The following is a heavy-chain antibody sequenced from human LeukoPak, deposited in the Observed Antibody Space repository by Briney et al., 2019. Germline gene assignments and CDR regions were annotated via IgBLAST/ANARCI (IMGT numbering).Heavy chain of an antibody. Sequence: GGSLRLSCAASGFTFSSYAMHWVRQAPGKGLEWVAVISYDGSNKYYADSVKGRFTISRDNSKNTLYLQMNSLRAEDTAVYYCARDSARGSSWSDFDYWGQGTLVTVSS. D-gene: IGHD6-13*01. V-gene: IGHV3-30*04. CDR2: ISYDGSNK. J-gene: IGHJ4*02. CDR1: GFTFSSYA. CDR3: ARDSARGSSWSDFDY.